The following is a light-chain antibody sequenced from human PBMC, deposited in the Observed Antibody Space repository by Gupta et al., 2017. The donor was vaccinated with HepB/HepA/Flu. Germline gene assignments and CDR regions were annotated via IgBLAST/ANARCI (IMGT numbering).Light chain of an antibody. CDR1: SSDVGGYNY. CDR3: SSYTRTITPV. Sequence: QSALTQPASVSGSPGPSITISCTGTSSDVGGYNYVSWYQQFPGKAPKLLIYDVTSRPSGVSSRFSGSKSGNTASLTISGLQAEDEADYYCSSYTRTITPVFGGGTKLTVL. CDR2: DVT. J-gene: IGLJ2*01. V-gene: IGLV2-14*01.